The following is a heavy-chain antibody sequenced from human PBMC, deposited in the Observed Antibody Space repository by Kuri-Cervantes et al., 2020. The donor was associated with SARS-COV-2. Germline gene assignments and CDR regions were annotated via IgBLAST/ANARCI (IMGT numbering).Heavy chain of an antibody. CDR3: ARPSDYCSSTSRLDY. Sequence: GGSLRLSCKGSGYSFTSYWIGWVRQMPGKGLEWMGIIYPGDSDTRYSPSFQGQVTISADKSISTAYLQWSSLKASDTAMYYCARPSDYCSSTSRLDYWGQGTLVTVSS. CDR1: GYSFTSYW. J-gene: IGHJ4*02. D-gene: IGHD2-2*01. V-gene: IGHV5-51*01. CDR2: IYPGDSDT.